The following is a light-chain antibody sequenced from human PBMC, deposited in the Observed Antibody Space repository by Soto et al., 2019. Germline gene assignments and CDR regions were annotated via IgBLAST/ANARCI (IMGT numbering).Light chain of an antibody. J-gene: IGLJ3*02. CDR1: SSNIGAGYD. V-gene: IGLV1-40*01. CDR2: GNS. CDR3: QSYDSSLSGWV. Sequence: QSVLTQPPSVSGAPGQRVTISCTGSSSNIGAGYDVHWYQQLPGTAPKLLIYGNSNRPSGVPDRFSGSKSGTSASLAITGLQDEAAADYYCQSYDSSLSGWVFGGGTKLTVL.